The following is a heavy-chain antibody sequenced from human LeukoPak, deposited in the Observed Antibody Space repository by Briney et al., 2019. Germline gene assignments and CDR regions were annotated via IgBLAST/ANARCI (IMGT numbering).Heavy chain of an antibody. V-gene: IGHV2-5*01. D-gene: IGHD2-15*01. CDR1: GFSLSTSGVG. CDR2: IYWNDDK. Sequence: SGPTLVKPTQTLTLTCTFSGFSLSTSGVGVGWIRQPPGKALEWLALIYWNDDKRYSPSLKSRLTITKDTSKNQVVLTTTNMDPVDTATYYCAHSWLRYCSGGSCPDAFDIWGQGTMVTVSS. J-gene: IGHJ3*02. CDR3: AHSWLRYCSGGSCPDAFDI.